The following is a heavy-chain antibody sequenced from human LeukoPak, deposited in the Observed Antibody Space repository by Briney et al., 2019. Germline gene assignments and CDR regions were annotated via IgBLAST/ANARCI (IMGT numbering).Heavy chain of an antibody. D-gene: IGHD5-12*01. J-gene: IGHJ3*01. CDR1: DGSINSYY. CDR2: IYYSGST. Sequence: SETLSLTCTVSDGSINSYYWNWIRQPPGKGLEWIGYIYYSGSTNYNPSLKSRVTISVDTSKNQFSLKLSSVTAADTAVYYCARRRKVAASGDAFDVWGQGTVVTVSS. V-gene: IGHV4-59*12. CDR3: ARRRKVAASGDAFDV.